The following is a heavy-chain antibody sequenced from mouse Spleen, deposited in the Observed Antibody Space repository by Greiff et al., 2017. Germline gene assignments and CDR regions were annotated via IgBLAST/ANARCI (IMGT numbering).Heavy chain of an antibody. CDR1: GYTFTSYT. CDR2: INPSSGYT. D-gene: IGHD2-10*01. Sequence: VKLQESGAELARPGASVKMSCKASGYTFTSYTMHWVKQRPGQGLEWIGYINPSSGYTKYNQKFKDKATLTADKSSSTAYMQLSSLTSEDSAVYYCARPYDGSYDYAMDYWGQGTSVTVSS. V-gene: IGHV1-4*01. CDR3: ARPYDGSYDYAMDY. J-gene: IGHJ4*01.